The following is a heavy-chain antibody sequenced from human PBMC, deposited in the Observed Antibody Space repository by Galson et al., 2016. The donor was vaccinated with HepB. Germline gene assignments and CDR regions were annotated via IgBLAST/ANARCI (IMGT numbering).Heavy chain of an antibody. V-gene: IGHV3-48*02. D-gene: IGHD6-6*01. CDR2: ISSRISTI. Sequence: SLRLSCAASGFTFSTSGLNWVRQAPGKGLQWISYISSRISTIYYADSVMGRFTISRDNAKNSVYLQMNSLRDKDTGVYFCARELVRSAFDLWGQGTMVTVSA. CDR3: ARELVRSAFDL. J-gene: IGHJ3*01. CDR1: GFTFSTSG.